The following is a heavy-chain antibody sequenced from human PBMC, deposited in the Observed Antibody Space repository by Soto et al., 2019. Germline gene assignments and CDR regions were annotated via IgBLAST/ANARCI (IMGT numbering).Heavy chain of an antibody. CDR3: ARGTVQNWFDP. D-gene: IGHD3-10*01. V-gene: IGHV4-34*01. CDR1: GGSFSGYY. J-gene: IGHJ5*02. CDR2: INHSGST. Sequence: QVQLQQWGAGLLKPSETLSLTCAVYGGSFSGYYWSWICQPPGKGLEWIGEINHSGSTNYNPSLKSRVTISVDTSKNQFSLKLSSVTAADTAVYYCARGTVQNWFDPWGQGTLVTVSS.